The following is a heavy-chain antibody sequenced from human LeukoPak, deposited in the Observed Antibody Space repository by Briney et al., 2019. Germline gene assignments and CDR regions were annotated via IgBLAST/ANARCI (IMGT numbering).Heavy chain of an antibody. CDR2: IYYSGST. V-gene: IGHV4-59*01. Sequence: SETLSLTCTVSGGSISSYYWSWIRQPPGKGLEWIGYIYYSGSTNYNPSLKSRVTISVDTSKNQFSLKLSSVTAADTAVYYCARVYYSSSYDYWYFDLWGRGTLVTVSP. CDR3: ARVYYSSSYDYWYFDL. CDR1: GGSISSYY. J-gene: IGHJ2*01. D-gene: IGHD6-13*01.